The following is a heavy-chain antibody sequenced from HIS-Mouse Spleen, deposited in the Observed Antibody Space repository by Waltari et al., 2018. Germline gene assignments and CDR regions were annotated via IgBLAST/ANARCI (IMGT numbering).Heavy chain of an antibody. J-gene: IGHJ2*01. Sequence: QLQLQESGPGLVKPSETLSLTCTVSGGSISSSSYYWGWIRQPPGKGLEWIGSIYYSGFTYYNPSLRSRVTISVDTSKNQFSLKLSSVTAADTAVYYCAREIPYSSSWYDWYFDLWGRGTLVTVSS. D-gene: IGHD6-13*01. CDR1: GGSISSSSYY. V-gene: IGHV4-39*07. CDR3: AREIPYSSSWYDWYFDL. CDR2: IYYSGFT.